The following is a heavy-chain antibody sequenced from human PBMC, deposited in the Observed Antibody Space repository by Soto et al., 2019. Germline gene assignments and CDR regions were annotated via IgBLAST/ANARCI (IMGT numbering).Heavy chain of an antibody. J-gene: IGHJ3*02. CDR3: ARDTEIAVAGNDAFDI. Sequence: ASVKVSCKASGDTFTSYYMHWVRQAPGQGLEWMGIINPSGGSTSYAQKFQGRVTMTRDTSTSTVYMELSSLRSEDTAVYYCARDTEIAVAGNDAFDIWGQGTMVTVSS. V-gene: IGHV1-46*01. CDR1: GDTFTSYY. CDR2: INPSGGST. D-gene: IGHD6-19*01.